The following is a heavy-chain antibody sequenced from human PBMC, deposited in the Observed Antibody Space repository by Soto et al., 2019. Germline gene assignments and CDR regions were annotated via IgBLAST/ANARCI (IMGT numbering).Heavy chain of an antibody. V-gene: IGHV3-23*01. J-gene: IGHJ4*02. D-gene: IGHD5-12*01. CDR3: ARDFGDSGYEGGEFDY. CDR1: GFTFSSYA. Sequence: GGSLRLSCAASGFTFSSYAMSWVRQAPGKGLEWVSAISGSGGSTYYADSVKGRFTISRDNSKNSLYLQMNSLRAEDTAVYYCARDFGDSGYEGGEFDYWGQGTLVTVSS. CDR2: ISGSGGST.